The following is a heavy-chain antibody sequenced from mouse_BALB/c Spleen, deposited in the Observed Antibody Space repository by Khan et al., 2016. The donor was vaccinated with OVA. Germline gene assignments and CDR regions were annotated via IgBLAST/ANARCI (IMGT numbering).Heavy chain of an antibody. CDR1: GFNIKDTY. V-gene: IGHV14-3*02. Sequence: VQLKQSGAELVKPGASVKLSCTSSGFNIKDTYIHWVMQRPEQGLEWIGRIDPANGTTKYDPKFQGKATITADTSSNTAYLQLSSLTSEDTAIYYCARGGCSYAMDYWGQGTSVTVSS. J-gene: IGHJ4*01. CDR3: ARGGCSYAMDY. CDR2: IDPANGTT.